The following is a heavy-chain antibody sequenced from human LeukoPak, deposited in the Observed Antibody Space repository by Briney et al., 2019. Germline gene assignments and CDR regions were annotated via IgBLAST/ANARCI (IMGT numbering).Heavy chain of an antibody. V-gene: IGHV4-59*08. J-gene: IGHJ5*02. CDR2: ISYTGST. CDR3: ARLGVVAARAWFDP. D-gene: IGHD2-15*01. CDR1: GGSVSSYF. Sequence: SETLSLTCTVSGGSVSSYFWSWIRQPPGQRLEWIGYISYTGSTNYNPSFKSRVTMSIDTPKNHFSLKLSSVTAEDTAVYYCARLGVVAARAWFDPWGQEAWSPSPQ.